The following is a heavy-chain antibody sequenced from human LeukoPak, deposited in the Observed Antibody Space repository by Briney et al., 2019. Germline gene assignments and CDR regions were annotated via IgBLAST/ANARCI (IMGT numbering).Heavy chain of an antibody. CDR2: IIPIFGTA. CDR1: GGTFSSYA. D-gene: IGHD2-2*01. J-gene: IGHJ1*01. V-gene: IGHV1-69*06. CDR3: ARVIQLPNEYFQH. Sequence: SVKVSCKASGGTFSSYAISWVRQAPGQGLEWMGGIIPIFGTANYAQKFQGRVTITADKSTSTAYMELSSLRSEDTAVYYCARVIQLPNEYFQHWGQGTLVTVSS.